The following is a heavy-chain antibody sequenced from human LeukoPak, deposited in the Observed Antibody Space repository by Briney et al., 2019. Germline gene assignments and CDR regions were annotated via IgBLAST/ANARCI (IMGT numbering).Heavy chain of an antibody. CDR3: ASVYVMGYCSGGSCYSGLDY. D-gene: IGHD2-15*01. CDR2: IIPIFGTA. CDR1: GGTFGSYA. Sequence: SVKVSCKASGGTFGSYAISWVRQAPGQGLEWMGGIIPIFGTANYAQKFQGRVTITADKSTSTAYMELSSLRSEDTAVYYCASVYVMGYCSGGSCYSGLDYWGQGTLVTVSS. J-gene: IGHJ4*02. V-gene: IGHV1-69*06.